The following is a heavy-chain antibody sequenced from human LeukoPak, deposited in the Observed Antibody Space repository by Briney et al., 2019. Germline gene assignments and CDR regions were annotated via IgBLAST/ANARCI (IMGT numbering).Heavy chain of an antibody. D-gene: IGHD2-2*01. V-gene: IGHV1-69*15. CDR1: GGTFSSYA. Sequence: ASVKVSCKASGGTFSSYAISWVRQAPGQGLEWMGRIIPIFGTANYAQKFQGRVTITADESTTTAYMELNSLRSEDTAVYYCALEFRTFYAVFDYWGQGTLVTVSS. CDR2: IIPIFGTA. J-gene: IGHJ4*02. CDR3: ALEFRTFYAVFDY.